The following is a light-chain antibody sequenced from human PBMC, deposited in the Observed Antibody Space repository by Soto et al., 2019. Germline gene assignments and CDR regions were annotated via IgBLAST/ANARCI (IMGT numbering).Light chain of an antibody. CDR1: QSVSSSY. Sequence: EIVLTQSPGTLSLSPGERATLSCRASQSVSSSYLDWYQQKPGQAPRLLIYGASSRATGIPDRFSGSVSGTDFTRTISRLEPEDFAVYYCQQYCSSPWTFGQGTKVEIK. CDR2: GAS. V-gene: IGKV3-20*01. CDR3: QQYCSSPWT. J-gene: IGKJ1*01.